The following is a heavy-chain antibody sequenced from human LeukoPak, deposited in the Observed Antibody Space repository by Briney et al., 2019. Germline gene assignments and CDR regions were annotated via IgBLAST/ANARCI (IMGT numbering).Heavy chain of an antibody. V-gene: IGHV1-46*01. CDR3: ARRSLDTAMVSDAFDI. D-gene: IGHD5-18*01. CDR2: INPSGGST. J-gene: IGHJ3*02. Sequence: ASVKVSCKASGYTFTSYGISWVRQAPGQGLEWMGIINPSGGSTSYAQKFQGRVTMTRDTSMSTVYMELSSLRSEDTAVYYCARRSLDTAMVSDAFDIWGQGTMVTVSS. CDR1: GYTFTSYG.